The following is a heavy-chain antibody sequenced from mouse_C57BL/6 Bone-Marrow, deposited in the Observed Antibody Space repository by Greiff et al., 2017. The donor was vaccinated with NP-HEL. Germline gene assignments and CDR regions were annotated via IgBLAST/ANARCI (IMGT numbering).Heavy chain of an antibody. CDR3: ARRSFAY. V-gene: IGHV14-3*01. J-gene: IGHJ3*01. Sequence: EVKLVESVAELVRPGASVKLSCTASGFTIKNTYMHWVKQRPEQGLEWIGRIDPANGNTKYAPKFQGKATITADTSSNTAYLQLSSLTSEDTAIYYCARRSFAYWGQGTLVTVSA. CDR2: IDPANGNT. CDR1: GFTIKNTY.